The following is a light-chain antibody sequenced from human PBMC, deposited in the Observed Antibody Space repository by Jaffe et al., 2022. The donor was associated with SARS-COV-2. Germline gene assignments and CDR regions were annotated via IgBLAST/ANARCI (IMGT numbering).Light chain of an antibody. CDR3: SSYAVSNNFDVV. CDR2: EVN. J-gene: IGLJ2*01. Sequence: QSALTQPPSASGSPGQSVTISCTGTSSDVGDYNYVSWYQHHPGEAPKLMIYEVNKRPSGVPDRFSGSKSGNTASLTVSGLQAEDEADYYCSSYAVSNNFDVVFGGGTKLTVL. CDR1: SSDVGDYNY. V-gene: IGLV2-8*01.